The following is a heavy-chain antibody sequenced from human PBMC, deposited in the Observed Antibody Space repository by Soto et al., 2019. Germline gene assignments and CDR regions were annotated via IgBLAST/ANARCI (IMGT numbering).Heavy chain of an antibody. D-gene: IGHD3-3*01. Sequence: SVKVSCKGSGITFRRTAVQCIRQAGGQRLEWMGRIVVGTGSTTYARIVHERIAITRXISKNTAYMALRGLIAVDAAXNYCARELVSYGFWRGYYRAYYSCCMDVWGQGT. CDR3: ARELVSYGFWRGYYRAYYSCCMDV. CDR2: IVVGTGST. CDR1: GITFRRTA. V-gene: IGHV1-58*01. J-gene: IGHJ6*02.